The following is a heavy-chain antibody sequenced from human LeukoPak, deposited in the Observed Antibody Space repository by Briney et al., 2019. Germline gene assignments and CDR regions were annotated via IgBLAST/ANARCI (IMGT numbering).Heavy chain of an antibody. CDR3: AKEGEEMAAFDY. V-gene: IGHV3-43*01. D-gene: IGHD5-24*01. J-gene: IGHJ4*02. CDR2: ISWDGGTR. CDR1: GFTFDDYT. Sequence: GGSLRLSCAASGFTFDDYTMHWVRQAPGKGLEWVPLISWDGGTRYYADSVKGRFTISRDNSKNSLYLQMNSLRTEDTALYYCAKEGEEMAAFDYWGQGTLVTASS.